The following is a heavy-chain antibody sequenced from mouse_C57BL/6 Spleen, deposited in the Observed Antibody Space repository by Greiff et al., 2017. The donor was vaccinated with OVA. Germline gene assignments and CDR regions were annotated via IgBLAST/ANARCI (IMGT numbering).Heavy chain of an antibody. J-gene: IGHJ3*01. CDR1: GFTFSSYA. D-gene: IGHD2-5*01. CDR2: ISDGGSYT. Sequence: EVMLVESGGGLVKPGGSLKLSCAASGFTFSSYAMSWVRQTPEKRLEWVATISDGGSYTYYPDNVKGRFTISRDNAKNNLYLQMSHLKSEDTAMYYCARDGTYSNGFAYWGQGTLVTVSA. CDR3: ARDGTYSNGFAY. V-gene: IGHV5-4*01.